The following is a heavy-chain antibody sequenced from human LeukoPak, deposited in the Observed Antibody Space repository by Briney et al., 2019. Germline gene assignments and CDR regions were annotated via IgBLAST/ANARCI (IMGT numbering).Heavy chain of an antibody. D-gene: IGHD2-2*01. CDR2: IYTSGSA. CDR1: GGSISSNSYY. J-gene: IGHJ6*03. CDR3: ARVKPAAINYYYMDV. Sequence: PSQTLSLTCTVSGGSISSNSYYWSWIRQPAGKGLEWIGRIYTSGSADYNPSLKSRVTISKDTSKNEFSLKLSSVTAADTAVYYCARVKPAAINYYYMDVWGKGTTVTISS. V-gene: IGHV4-61*02.